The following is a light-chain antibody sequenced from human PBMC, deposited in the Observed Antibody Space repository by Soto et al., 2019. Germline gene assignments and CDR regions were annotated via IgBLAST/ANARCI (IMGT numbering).Light chain of an antibody. CDR2: GVS. Sequence: QSALTQSPSASGSPGQSVTISCTGTSSDVGGYNFVSWYQQHPGKAPKLMIYGVSKRLSGVPDRFSGSKSGNTASLTVSGLQADDEADYYCSSYAGNLLFGGGTKVTVL. CDR1: SSDVGGYNF. V-gene: IGLV2-8*01. J-gene: IGLJ3*02. CDR3: SSYAGNLL.